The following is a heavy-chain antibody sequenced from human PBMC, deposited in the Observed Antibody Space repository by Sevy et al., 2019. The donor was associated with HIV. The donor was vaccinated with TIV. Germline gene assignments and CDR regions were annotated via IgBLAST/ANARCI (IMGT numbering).Heavy chain of an antibody. CDR2: IKSQSDGGTI. CDR1: GFTFSNAW. V-gene: IGHV3-15*07. CDR3: ATKGGFWCGYQYFDS. Sequence: GGSLRLSCTASGFTFSNAWMNWVRQAPGKGLEWVGRIKSQSDGGTIDYAAPVKGRFTISRDDSKNTLFLQMNSLRSEVTAVYYCATKGGFWCGYQYFDSWGQGTLVTVSS. D-gene: IGHD3-3*01. J-gene: IGHJ4*02.